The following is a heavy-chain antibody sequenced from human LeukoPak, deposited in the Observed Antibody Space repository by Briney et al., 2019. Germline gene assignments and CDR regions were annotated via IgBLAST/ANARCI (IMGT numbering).Heavy chain of an antibody. J-gene: IGHJ6*03. V-gene: IGHV1-58*02. CDR1: GFTFTSSA. D-gene: IGHD1-26*01. Sequence: SVKVSCKASGFTFTSSAMQWVRQARGQRLEWIGWIVVGSGNTNYAQKFQERVTIARDMSTRTAYMELSSLRSEDTAVYYCAASYSHYYYYMDVWGKGTTVTVSS. CDR3: AASYSHYYYYMDV. CDR2: IVVGSGNT.